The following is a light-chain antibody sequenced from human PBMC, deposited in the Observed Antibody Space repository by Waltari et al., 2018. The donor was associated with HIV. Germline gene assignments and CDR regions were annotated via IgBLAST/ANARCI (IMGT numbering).Light chain of an antibody. Sequence: QSVLTQPPSASGAPGRGVTISCSGSSSNIGQNTVNWYQQIPGSAPRRLIYGRNRRAPGGPDRCAGSKSGTSASLVISGLQSDDEADYYCAAWDESLHGYVFGPGTTVTVL. J-gene: IGLJ1*01. CDR2: GRN. CDR1: SSNIGQNT. CDR3: AAWDESLHGYV. V-gene: IGLV1-44*01.